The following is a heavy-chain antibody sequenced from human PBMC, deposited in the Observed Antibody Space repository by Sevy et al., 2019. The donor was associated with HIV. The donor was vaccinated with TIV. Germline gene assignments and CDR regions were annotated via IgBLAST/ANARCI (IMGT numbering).Heavy chain of an antibody. D-gene: IGHD3-10*01. J-gene: IGHJ4*02. CDR3: ARSYYYGSGSSIFDY. CDR2: IIPIFGTA. CDR1: GGTFSSYA. V-gene: IGHV1-69*13. Sequence: ASVKVSCKASGGTFSSYAISWVRQAPGQELEWMGGIIPIFGTANYAQKFQGRVTITADESTSTAYMELSSLRSEDTAVYYCARSYYYGSGSSIFDYWGQGTLVTVSS.